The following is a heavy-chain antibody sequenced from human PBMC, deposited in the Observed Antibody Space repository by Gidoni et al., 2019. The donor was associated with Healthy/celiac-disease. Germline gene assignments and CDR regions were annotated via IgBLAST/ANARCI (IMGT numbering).Heavy chain of an antibody. Sequence: EVQLLESGGGLVQPGGSLRLSCADPGFTFSSYAMSWVRQAPGKGLEWVAAISGSGGSTYYADSVKGRFTISRDNSKNTLYLQMNSLRAEDTAVYYCAKDLIAAAGKRPPDFDYWGQGTLVTVSS. CDR1: GFTFSSYA. CDR3: AKDLIAAAGKRPPDFDY. CDR2: ISGSGGST. J-gene: IGHJ4*02. V-gene: IGHV3-23*01. D-gene: IGHD6-13*01.